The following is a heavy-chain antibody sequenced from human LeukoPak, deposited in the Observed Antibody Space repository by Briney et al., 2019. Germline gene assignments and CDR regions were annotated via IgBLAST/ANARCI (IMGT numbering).Heavy chain of an antibody. Sequence: PSETLSLTCTVSGGSISSSSYYWGWFRQPPGKGVERLGSIYYSGSTYYNPSLKSRVTISVDTSKNQFSLKLSSGTAADTAVYYCARHEGLDFWSGYYTAGFDYWGQGTLVTVSS. CDR2: IYYSGST. V-gene: IGHV4-39*01. J-gene: IGHJ4*02. D-gene: IGHD3-3*01. CDR3: ARHEGLDFWSGYYTAGFDY. CDR1: GGSISSSSYY.